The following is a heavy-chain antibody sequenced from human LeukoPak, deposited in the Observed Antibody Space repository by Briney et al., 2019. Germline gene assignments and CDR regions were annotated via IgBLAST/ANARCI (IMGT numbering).Heavy chain of an antibody. CDR1: GFTFSSYG. D-gene: IGHD1-26*01. CDR2: IWDDGSSK. CDR3: AKPARGSGSFLIDF. V-gene: IGHV3-33*06. J-gene: IGHJ4*02. Sequence: GGSLRLSCAASGFTFSSYGMHWARQAPGKGLEWVAVIWDDGSSKYYGDSVKGRFTISRDNSKNTLYLQMNSLRAEDTAVYYCAKPARGSGSFLIDFWGQGTLVTVSS.